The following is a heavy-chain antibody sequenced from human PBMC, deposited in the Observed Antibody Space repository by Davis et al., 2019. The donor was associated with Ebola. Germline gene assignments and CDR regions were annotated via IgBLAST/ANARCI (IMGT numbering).Heavy chain of an antibody. CDR2: VSGNNGKT. D-gene: IGHD1-14*01. J-gene: IGHJ4*02. Sequence: ASVKVSCKASGYSFSHYSFSWVRQAPGQGLEWMGWVSGNNGKTNYAQKFQGRVTITRDTSINTVYMELSGLTSDDTAVYYCARGRRPDSWGQGTLVTVSS. V-gene: IGHV1-18*01. CDR3: ARGRRPDS. CDR1: GYSFSHYS.